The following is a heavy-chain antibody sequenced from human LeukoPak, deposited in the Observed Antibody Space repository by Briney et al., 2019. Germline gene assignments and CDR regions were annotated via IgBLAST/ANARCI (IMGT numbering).Heavy chain of an antibody. D-gene: IGHD2-8*01. Sequence: GGSLRLSCAASGFTFSTYSMNWVRQAPGKGLEWVSVIYSGGSTYYADSVKGRFTISRDNSKNTLYLQMNSLRAEDTAVYYCARSMSLWGQGTLVTVSS. CDR1: GFTFSTYS. CDR2: IYSGGST. J-gene: IGHJ4*02. V-gene: IGHV3-66*01. CDR3: ARSMSL.